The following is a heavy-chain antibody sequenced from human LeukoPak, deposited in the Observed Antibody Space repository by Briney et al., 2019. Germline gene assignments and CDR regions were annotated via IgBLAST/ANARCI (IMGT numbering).Heavy chain of an antibody. Sequence: ASVKVSCKASGYTFTSYAMHWVRQAPGQRLEWMGWINAGNGNTKYSQKFQGRVTITRDISASTAYMELSSLRSEDTAVYYCAREWDIVATGAPGVWGQGTTVTVSS. CDR3: AREWDIVATGAPGV. J-gene: IGHJ6*02. CDR2: INAGNGNT. V-gene: IGHV1-3*01. D-gene: IGHD5-12*01. CDR1: GYTFTSYA.